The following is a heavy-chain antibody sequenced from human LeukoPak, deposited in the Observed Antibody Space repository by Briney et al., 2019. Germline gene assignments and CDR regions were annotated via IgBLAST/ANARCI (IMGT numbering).Heavy chain of an antibody. CDR1: GDSPSSYY. Sequence: SETLSLTCTVSGDSPSSYYWSWIRQPAGKGLEWIGRFYASGSTIYNASLKSRVTMSVDTSKNQFSLKLTSVTAAATAVYYCARGPPPRIGTAGTFDYWGQGILVTVSS. CDR2: FYASGST. J-gene: IGHJ4*02. D-gene: IGHD6-13*01. V-gene: IGHV4-4*07. CDR3: ARGPPPRIGTAGTFDY.